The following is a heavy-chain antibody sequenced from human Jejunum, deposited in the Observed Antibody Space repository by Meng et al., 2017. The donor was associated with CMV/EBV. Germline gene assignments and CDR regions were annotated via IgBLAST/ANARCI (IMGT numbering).Heavy chain of an antibody. D-gene: IGHD1-7*01. V-gene: IGHV3-23*01. J-gene: IGHJ6*02. CDR3: ANQMPWNYYHGMNL. CDR1: GFTFSNYA. CDR2: IGGSGGST. Sequence: SGFTFSNYAMTLVRQAPGKGLEWVSGIGGSGGSTNYADSVKGRFSISRDNAKNSLYLQMDSLRVEDTAVYYCANQMPWNYYHGMNLWGQGTTVTVSS.